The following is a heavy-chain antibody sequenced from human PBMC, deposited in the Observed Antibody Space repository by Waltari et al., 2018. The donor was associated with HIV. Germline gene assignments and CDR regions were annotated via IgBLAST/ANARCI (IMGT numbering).Heavy chain of an antibody. CDR2: ISSDGNSN. Sequence: QVQLVESGGGLVQPGGSLRLSCASAGFNVRDFAITWVRQATGKGIESVAVISSDGNSNYYADSVQGRFTISRDNSKNALHLHMNSLRPKDMAVYYCAREGIVAAPCYFWGLGTLVTVSS. CDR1: GFNVRDFA. J-gene: IGHJ4*02. D-gene: IGHD2-15*01. V-gene: IGHV3-30*01. CDR3: AREGIVAAPCYF.